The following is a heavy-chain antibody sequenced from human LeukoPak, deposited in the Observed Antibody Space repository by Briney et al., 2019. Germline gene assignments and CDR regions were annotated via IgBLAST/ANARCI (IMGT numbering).Heavy chain of an antibody. CDR2: IRYDGSNK. J-gene: IGHJ4*02. CDR1: GFTFSSYG. CDR3: AKVRWKASTIPSPYDY. Sequence: PGGSLRLSCAASGFTFSSYGMHWVRQAPGKGLEWVAFIRYDGSNKYYADSVKGRFTISRDNSKNTLYLQMNSLRAEDAAVYSCAKVRWKASTIPSPYDYWGQGTLVTVSS. D-gene: IGHD5/OR15-5a*01. V-gene: IGHV3-30*02.